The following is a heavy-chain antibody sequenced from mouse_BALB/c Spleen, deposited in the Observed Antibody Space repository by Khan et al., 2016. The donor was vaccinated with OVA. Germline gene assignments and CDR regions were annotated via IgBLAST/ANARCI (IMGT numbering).Heavy chain of an antibody. J-gene: IGHJ3*01. Sequence: QVQLKQSGAELARPGASVKMSCKASGYTFTSYMIHWIKVRPGQGLEWIGFINPSNGYTNYNQKFKDKATLTADKSSTTVHMQLSSLTSDDSAVYNCVRDGAYHRNDGWFAYWGQGTLVTVSA. CDR2: INPSNGYT. D-gene: IGHD2-14*01. V-gene: IGHV1-4*01. CDR3: VRDGAYHRNDGWFAY. CDR1: GYTFTSYM.